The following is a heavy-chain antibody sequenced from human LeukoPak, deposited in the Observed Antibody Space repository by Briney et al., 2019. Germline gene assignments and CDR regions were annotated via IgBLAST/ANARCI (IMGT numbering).Heavy chain of an antibody. D-gene: IGHD4-23*01. CDR3: ARGQTTVVTLPEDY. Sequence: SETLSLTCIVSGGSISSNFWSWIRQPPGMGLEWIGYVHYTGSTNYNPSLKSRVTISVDTSKNQFSLKLSSVTAADTAVYYCARGQTTVVTLPEDYWGQGTLVTVSS. CDR2: VHYTGST. J-gene: IGHJ4*02. CDR1: GGSISSNF. V-gene: IGHV4-59*08.